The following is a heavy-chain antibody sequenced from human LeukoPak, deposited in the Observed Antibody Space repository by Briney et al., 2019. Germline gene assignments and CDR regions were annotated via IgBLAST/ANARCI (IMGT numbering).Heavy chain of an antibody. D-gene: IGHD3-10*01. CDR1: GFIFRSYG. J-gene: IGHJ4*02. CDR2: IWYDGSKK. Sequence: PGGSLRLSCAASGFIFRSYGIHWLRQAPGKGLEWVAVIWYDGSKKYYADSVKGRFTISRDNSKNTLYLQMDSLRAEDTAVYYCARENTMVRGVTLYYFDYWGQGTLVTVSS. CDR3: ARENTMVRGVTLYYFDY. V-gene: IGHV3-33*01.